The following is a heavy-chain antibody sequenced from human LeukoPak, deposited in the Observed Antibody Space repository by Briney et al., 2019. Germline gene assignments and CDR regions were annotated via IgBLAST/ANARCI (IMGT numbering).Heavy chain of an antibody. CDR3: GRKGKYDSSGYGSDY. D-gene: IGHD3-22*01. V-gene: IGHV3-21*01. CDR1: GFTFSIYS. CDR2: ISYSSSYI. J-gene: IGHJ4*02. Sequence: GGSLRLSCAASGFTFSIYSMNWVRQSPGKGLEWVSSISYSSSYIYYADSVKGRFTISRDNAKNSLYLQMNSLRAEDTAVYYCGRKGKYDSSGYGSDYWGQGTLVTVSS.